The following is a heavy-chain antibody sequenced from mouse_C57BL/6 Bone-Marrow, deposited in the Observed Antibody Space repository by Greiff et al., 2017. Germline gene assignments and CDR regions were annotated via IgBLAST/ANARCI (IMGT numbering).Heavy chain of an antibody. CDR1: GYAFSSSW. CDR3: ARGRIYYGYD. J-gene: IGHJ2*01. Sequence: VQRVESGPELVKPGASVKISCKASGYAFSSSWMNWVKQRPGKGLEWIGRIYPGDGDTNYNGKFKGKATLTADKSSSTAYMQLSSLTSEDSAVYFCARGRIYYGYDWGQGTTLTVSS. CDR2: IYPGDGDT. V-gene: IGHV1-82*01. D-gene: IGHD2-2*01.